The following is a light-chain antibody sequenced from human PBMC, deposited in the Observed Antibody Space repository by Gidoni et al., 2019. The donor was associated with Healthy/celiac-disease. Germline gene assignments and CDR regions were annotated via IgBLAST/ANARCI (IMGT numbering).Light chain of an antibody. Sequence: SSVLTQPPSVSVAPGQTARITCGGNNIGSKRVHWYQQKPGQAPVLVVYDESDRPSGIPERFSGSNSGNTATLTISRVEAGDEADYYCQVWDSSSDHPVFGGGTKLTVL. CDR2: DES. V-gene: IGLV3-21*02. CDR1: NIGSKR. CDR3: QVWDSSSDHPV. J-gene: IGLJ3*02.